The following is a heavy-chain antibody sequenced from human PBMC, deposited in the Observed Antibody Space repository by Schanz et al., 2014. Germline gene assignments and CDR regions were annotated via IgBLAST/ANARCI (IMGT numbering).Heavy chain of an antibody. V-gene: IGHV3-48*01. CDR1: GFTFSNYN. CDR2: ISRSSSTI. J-gene: IGHJ6*02. CDR3: VKDLQRELLRDDHYYGMDV. D-gene: IGHD1-26*01. Sequence: EVQVVESGGGLVRPGGSLRLSCEASGFTFSNYNMNWVRQAPGKGLEWVSYISRSSSTIYYTDSVKGRFTISRDNAKNTMYLQMNSLRAEDTAVYYCVKDLQRELLRDDHYYGMDVWGQGTTVTVSS.